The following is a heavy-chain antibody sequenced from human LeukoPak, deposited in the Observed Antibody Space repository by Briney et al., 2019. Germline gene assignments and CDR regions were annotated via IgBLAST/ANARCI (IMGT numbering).Heavy chain of an antibody. CDR3: TLGSGSYSIGRYFDY. J-gene: IGHJ4*02. CDR2: IYSGGST. V-gene: IGHV3-53*01. D-gene: IGHD1-26*01. Sequence: GGSLRLSCAASGFTVSSNYVSWVRQAPGKGLEWVSVIYSGGSTYYADSVKGRFTISRDNSKNTLYLQMNSLRAEDTDVYYCTLGSGSYSIGRYFDYWGQGTLVTVSS. CDR1: GFTVSSNY.